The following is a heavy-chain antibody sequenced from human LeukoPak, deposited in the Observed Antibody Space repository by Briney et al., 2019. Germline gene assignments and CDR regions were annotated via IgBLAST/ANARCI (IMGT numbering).Heavy chain of an antibody. V-gene: IGHV4-4*07. CDR3: ARTPRFNEYYDFWSGLYYYYYMDV. Sequence: SETLSLTCTVSGGSISSYYWSWIRQPAGKGLEWIGRIYTSGSTNYNPSLKSRVTTSVDTSKNQFSLKLSSVTAADTAVYYCARTPRFNEYYDFWSGLYYYYYMDVWGKGTTVTVSS. CDR1: GGSISSYY. D-gene: IGHD3-3*01. J-gene: IGHJ6*03. CDR2: IYTSGST.